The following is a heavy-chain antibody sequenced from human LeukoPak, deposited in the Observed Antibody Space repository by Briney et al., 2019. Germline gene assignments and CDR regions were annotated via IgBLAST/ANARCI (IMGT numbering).Heavy chain of an antibody. Sequence: VASVKVSCKASGYTFTSYYMHWVRQAPGQGLEWMGIINPSGGSTSYAQKFQGRVTMTRDTSTSTVYMELSSLRSEDTAVYYCARDAALVGATSPHDYWGQGTLVTVSS. V-gene: IGHV1-46*01. CDR1: GYTFTSYY. CDR3: ARDAALVGATSPHDY. J-gene: IGHJ4*02. D-gene: IGHD1-26*01. CDR2: INPSGGST.